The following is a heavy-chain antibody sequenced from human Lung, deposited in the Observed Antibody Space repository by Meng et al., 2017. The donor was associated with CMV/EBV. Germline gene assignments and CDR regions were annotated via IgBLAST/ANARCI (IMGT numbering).Heavy chain of an antibody. D-gene: IGHD1-7*01. Sequence: SXXVSXKASGGTFSSYAISWVRQAPGQGLEWVGGIIPIFGTTNYAQNFQGRLTITTDESTSTAYMELGSLRSEDTAVYYCARTLGSTRFYFYNALDVWVKGTXVTVSS. V-gene: IGHV1-69*05. J-gene: IGHJ6*04. CDR3: ARTLGSTRFYFYNALDV. CDR1: GGTFSSYA. CDR2: IIPIFGTT.